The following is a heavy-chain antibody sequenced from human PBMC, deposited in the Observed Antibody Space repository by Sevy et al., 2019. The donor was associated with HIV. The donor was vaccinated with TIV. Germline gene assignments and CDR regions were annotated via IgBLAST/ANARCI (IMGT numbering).Heavy chain of an antibody. Sequence: GGCLRLSCAASGFTFTSYAMSWVRQAPGKGLEWVSAISGSARSTYYADSVKGRFTISRDNSKNTLYLLINSLRAEDTAIYDCAKDGHYYDIRGDYLNYFDYWGQGTQVTVSS. V-gene: IGHV3-23*01. CDR3: AKDGHYYDIRGDYLNYFDY. CDR1: GFTFTSYA. J-gene: IGHJ4*02. D-gene: IGHD3-22*01. CDR2: ISGSARST.